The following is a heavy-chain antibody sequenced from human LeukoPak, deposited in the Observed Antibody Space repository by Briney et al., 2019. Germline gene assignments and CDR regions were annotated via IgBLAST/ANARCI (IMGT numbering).Heavy chain of an antibody. J-gene: IGHJ6*02. Sequence: GSLRLSCAAAGFTFSSYSMNWVRQAPGKGLEWVSSISSSSSYIYYADSVKGRFTISRDNAKNSLYLQMNSLRAEDTAVYSCARDVLRFLEWLSYGIDVWGQGTTVTVSS. CDR1: GFTFSSYS. CDR3: ARDVLRFLEWLSYGIDV. V-gene: IGHV3-21*01. CDR2: ISSSSSYI. D-gene: IGHD3-3*01.